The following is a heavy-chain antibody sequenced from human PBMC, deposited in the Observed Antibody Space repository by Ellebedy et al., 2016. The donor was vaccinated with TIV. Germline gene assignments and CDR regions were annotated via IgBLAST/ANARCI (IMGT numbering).Heavy chain of an antibody. J-gene: IGHJ4*02. V-gene: IGHV3-30-3*01. D-gene: IGHD5-12*01. CDR2: ISYDGSNK. CDR3: ARGNSGYDAVYLDY. Sequence: GESLKISCAASGFTFSSYAMHWVRQAPGKGLEWVTVISYDGSNKYYPDSVKGRFTISRDNSKNTLYLQMNSLRAEDTAVYYCARGNSGYDAVYLDYWGQGTLVTVSS. CDR1: GFTFSSYA.